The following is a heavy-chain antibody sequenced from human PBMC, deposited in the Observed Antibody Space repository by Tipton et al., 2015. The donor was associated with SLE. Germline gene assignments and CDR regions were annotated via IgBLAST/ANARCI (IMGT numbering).Heavy chain of an antibody. D-gene: IGHD5-12*01. V-gene: IGHV3-64*04. J-gene: IGHJ4*02. CDR2: ISSNGGST. Sequence: SLRLSCSASGFTFSSYAMHWVRQAPGKGLEYVSAISSNGGSTYYADSVKGRFTISRDNAKNSLYLQMNSLRAEDTAVYYCARSSSGSDYGDYWGQGTLVTVSS. CDR3: ARSSSGSDYGDY. CDR1: GFTFSSYA.